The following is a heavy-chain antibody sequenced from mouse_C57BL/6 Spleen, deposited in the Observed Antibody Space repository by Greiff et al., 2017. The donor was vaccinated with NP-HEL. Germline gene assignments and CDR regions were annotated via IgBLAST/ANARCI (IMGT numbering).Heavy chain of an antibody. Sequence: EVMLVESGGDLVKPGGSLKLSCAASGFTFSSYGMSWVRQTPDKRLEWVATISSGGSYTYYPDSVKGRFTISRDNAKNTLYLQMSSLKSEDTAMYYCARHLFITTVVTDWYFDVWGTGTTVTVSS. D-gene: IGHD1-1*01. CDR1: GFTFSSYG. V-gene: IGHV5-6*01. CDR3: ARHLFITTVVTDWYFDV. J-gene: IGHJ1*03. CDR2: ISSGGSYT.